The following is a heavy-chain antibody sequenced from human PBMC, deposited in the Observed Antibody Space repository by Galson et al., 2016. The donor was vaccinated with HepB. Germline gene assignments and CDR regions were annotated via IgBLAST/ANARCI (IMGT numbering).Heavy chain of an antibody. Sequence: SLRLSCAASVPTFSSLGMSWVRQAPGKGLEWVSASGVGTYYADSVKGRFTISRDSSKNTLYLQMNSLRVDDTAVYYCATYRGYDKGYGAFFDSWGQGTLVTVSS. V-gene: IGHV3-23*01. CDR1: VPTFSSLG. D-gene: IGHD5-18*01. J-gene: IGHJ4*02. CDR2: SGVGT. CDR3: ATYRGYDKGYGAFFDS.